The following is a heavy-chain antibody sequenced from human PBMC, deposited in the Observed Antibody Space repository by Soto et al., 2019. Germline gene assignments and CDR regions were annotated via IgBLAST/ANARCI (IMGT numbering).Heavy chain of an antibody. CDR3: ATRSPAFDY. Sequence: QVQLVQSGPEVKKPGASVKVSCKTSGYIFTSYGISWVRQAPGQGLEWMGWITTDKGKTTYAQKFQGRGTMTTDTSTSTAYMEMRSLRSDDTAVYYCATRSPAFDYWGQGTLVTVSS. CDR1: GYIFTSYG. J-gene: IGHJ4*02. CDR2: ITTDKGKT. V-gene: IGHV1-18*01.